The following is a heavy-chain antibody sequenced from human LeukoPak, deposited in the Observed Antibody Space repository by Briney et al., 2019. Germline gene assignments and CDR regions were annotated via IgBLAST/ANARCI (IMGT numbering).Heavy chain of an antibody. D-gene: IGHD3-3*01. CDR1: GGSISSGGYY. CDR3: ARGDNDFWNKYYFDY. J-gene: IGHJ4*02. Sequence: SETLSLTCTVSGGSISSGGYYWSWIRQHPGKGLEWIGYIYYSGSTYYNPSLKSRVTISVDTSKNQFSLKLSSVTAADTAAYYCARGDNDFWNKYYFDYWGQGTLVTVSS. V-gene: IGHV4-31*03. CDR2: IYYSGST.